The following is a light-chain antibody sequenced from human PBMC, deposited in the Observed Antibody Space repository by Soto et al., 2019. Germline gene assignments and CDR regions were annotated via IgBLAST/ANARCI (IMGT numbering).Light chain of an antibody. CDR2: DTS. CDR3: QQRSNWIT. V-gene: IGKV3-11*01. CDR1: QSVSRY. Sequence: EMGLTQSPGTLSLSPGERATLSCRASQSVSRYLAWYQQKPGQAPRLVMYDTSYRATGIPARFSGGGSGTDFTLTISSLEPEDFAVYYCQQRSNWITFGQGTGLEI. J-gene: IGKJ5*01.